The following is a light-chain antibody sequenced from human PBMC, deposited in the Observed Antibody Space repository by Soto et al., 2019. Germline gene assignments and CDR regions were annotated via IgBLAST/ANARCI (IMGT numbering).Light chain of an antibody. J-gene: IGKJ5*01. CDR3: QQRSNWRRIT. V-gene: IGKV3-11*01. CDR2: DAS. Sequence: EIVLTQSPATLSLSPGERATLSCRASQSVSSDLAWYQQKPGQAPRLLIYDASNRATGIPARFSGSGSGTDFTLTISSLEPEDFAVYYCQQRSNWRRITFGQGTRLEIK. CDR1: QSVSSD.